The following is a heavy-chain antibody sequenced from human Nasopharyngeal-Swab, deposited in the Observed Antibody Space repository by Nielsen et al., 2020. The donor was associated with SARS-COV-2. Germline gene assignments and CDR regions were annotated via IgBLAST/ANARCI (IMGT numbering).Heavy chain of an antibody. V-gene: IGHV3-7*01. CDR2: IKQDGSEK. Sequence: GESLKISCAASGFTFSSYWMSWVRQAPGKGLEWVANIKQDGSEKYYVDSVKGRFAISRDNAKNSLYLQMNSLRAEDTAVYYCVRKNYFDYWGQGTLVTVSS. CDR1: GFTFSSYW. CDR3: VRKNYFDY. J-gene: IGHJ4*02.